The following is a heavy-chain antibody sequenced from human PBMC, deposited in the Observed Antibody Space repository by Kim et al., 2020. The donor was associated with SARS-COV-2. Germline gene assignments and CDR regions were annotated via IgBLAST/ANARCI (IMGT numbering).Heavy chain of an antibody. J-gene: IGHJ4*02. CDR1: GFTFSSYG. D-gene: IGHD6-19*01. V-gene: IGHV3-30*18. Sequence: GGSLRLSCAASGFTFSSYGMHWVRQAPGKGLEWVAVISYDGSNKYYADSVKGRFTISRDNSKNTLYLQMNSLRAEDTAVYYCAKTGGYSSGWYRDYFDYWGQVTLVTVSS. CDR2: ISYDGSNK. CDR3: AKTGGYSSGWYRDYFDY.